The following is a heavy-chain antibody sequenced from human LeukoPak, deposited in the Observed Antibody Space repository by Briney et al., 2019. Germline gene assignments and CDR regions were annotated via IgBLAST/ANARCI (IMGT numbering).Heavy chain of an antibody. Sequence: GGSLRLSCAASGFTFSSYGMHWVRQAPGKGLEWVAVIWYDGSNKYYADSVKGRFSISRDNSKNTLYLQMNSLRAEDTAVYYCAKASHAGYDSSGEFDYWVQGTLVTVSS. J-gene: IGHJ4*02. V-gene: IGHV3-33*06. CDR1: GFTFSSYG. CDR3: AKASHAGYDSSGEFDY. D-gene: IGHD3-22*01. CDR2: IWYDGSNK.